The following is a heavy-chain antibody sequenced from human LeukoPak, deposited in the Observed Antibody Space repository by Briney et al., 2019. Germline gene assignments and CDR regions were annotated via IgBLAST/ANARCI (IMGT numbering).Heavy chain of an antibody. J-gene: IGHJ3*02. CDR1: RFTFSTYS. D-gene: IGHD3-22*01. Sequence: GGSLRLSRAASRFTFSTYSMNWVRQAPGKGLEWVSFITSSSSTIYSADSVRGRFTISRDKAKNSLYLQMNSLRDEDTAVYYCARVDWMIGAFDIWGQGTMVTVSS. CDR2: ITSSSSTI. V-gene: IGHV3-48*02. CDR3: ARVDWMIGAFDI.